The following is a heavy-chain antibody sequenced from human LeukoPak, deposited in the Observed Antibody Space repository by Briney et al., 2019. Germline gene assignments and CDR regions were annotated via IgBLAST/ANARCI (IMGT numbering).Heavy chain of an antibody. Sequence: GGSLRLSCAASGFTFSSYGMHWVRQAPGKGLEWVAVIWYDGSNKYYADSVKGRFTISRDNSKNTLYLQMNSLRAEDTAVYYCARDEGYDSSGPLDYWGQGTLVTVSS. V-gene: IGHV3-33*01. CDR1: GFTFSSYG. D-gene: IGHD3-22*01. CDR3: ARDEGYDSSGPLDY. CDR2: IWYDGSNK. J-gene: IGHJ4*02.